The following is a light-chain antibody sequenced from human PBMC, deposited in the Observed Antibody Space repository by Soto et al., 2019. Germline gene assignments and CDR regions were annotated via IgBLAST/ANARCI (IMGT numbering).Light chain of an antibody. Sequence: AIQRTQSPSSLSASVGDRVTITCRASQGIRNDLGWYQQKPGKAPKLLIYAASSLQSGVPSRFSGSGSGTDFTLTISSLKNDYLATYYCLQDYNDPLTFGGGTKVEIK. CDR1: QGIRND. CDR3: LQDYNDPLT. CDR2: AAS. J-gene: IGKJ4*01. V-gene: IGKV1-6*01.